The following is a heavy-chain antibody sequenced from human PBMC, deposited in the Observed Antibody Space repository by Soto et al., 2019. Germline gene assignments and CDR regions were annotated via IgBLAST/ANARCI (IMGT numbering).Heavy chain of an antibody. Sequence: SVKVSCKASGGTFSSYAISWVRQAPGQGLEWMGGIIPIFGTANYAQKFQGRVTITGDESTSTVYMELSSLRPEDTAVYYCARGKDSSGWDPFDYWGQGTLVTVSS. D-gene: IGHD6-19*01. CDR2: IIPIFGTA. CDR1: GGTFSSYA. J-gene: IGHJ4*02. V-gene: IGHV1-69*13. CDR3: ARGKDSSGWDPFDY.